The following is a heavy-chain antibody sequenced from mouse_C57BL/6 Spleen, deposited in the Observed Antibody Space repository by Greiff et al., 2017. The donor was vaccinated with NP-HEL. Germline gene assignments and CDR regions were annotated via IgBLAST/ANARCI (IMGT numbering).Heavy chain of an antibody. CDR2: ISSGSSTI. J-gene: IGHJ4*01. CDR3: ASQSLYYAMDY. Sequence: DVKLVESGGGLVKPGGSLKLSCAASGFTFSDYGMHWVRQAPEKGLEWVAYISSGSSTIYYADTVKGRFTISRDNAKNTLFLQMTSLRSEDTAMYYCASQSLYYAMDYWGQGTSVTVSS. CDR1: GFTFSDYG. V-gene: IGHV5-17*01. D-gene: IGHD1-3*01.